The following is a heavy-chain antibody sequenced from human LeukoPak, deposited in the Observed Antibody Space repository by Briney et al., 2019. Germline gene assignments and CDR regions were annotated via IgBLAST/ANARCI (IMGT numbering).Heavy chain of an antibody. CDR2: INPSSRST. V-gene: IGHV1-46*01. Sequence: ASVKVSCKASGYTFSTYYLHWVRQAPGQGLEWMGIINPSSRSTTYAQTFEGRVTMTSDTSTSTVYMELSRLRSEETAVYYCASSDCSGGSCFILDYWGQGTLVTVSS. D-gene: IGHD2-15*01. CDR3: ASSDCSGGSCFILDY. J-gene: IGHJ4*02. CDR1: GYTFSTYY.